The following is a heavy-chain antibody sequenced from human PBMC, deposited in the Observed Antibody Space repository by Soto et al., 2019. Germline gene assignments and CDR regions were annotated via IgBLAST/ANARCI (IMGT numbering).Heavy chain of an antibody. Sequence: ASLKVSCKASGYTFTGYYMHWVRQAPGQGLEWMGWINPNSGGTNYAQKFQGWVTMTRDTSISTAYMELSRLRSDDTAVYYCAREDGQLGNAFDIWGQGTMVTVSS. J-gene: IGHJ3*02. CDR2: INPNSGGT. CDR1: GYTFTGYY. D-gene: IGHD6-6*01. CDR3: AREDGQLGNAFDI. V-gene: IGHV1-2*04.